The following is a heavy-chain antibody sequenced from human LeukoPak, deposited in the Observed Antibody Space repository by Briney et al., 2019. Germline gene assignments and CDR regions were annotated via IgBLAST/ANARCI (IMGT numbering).Heavy chain of an antibody. D-gene: IGHD1-7*01. CDR3: AKRTSENYYFDY. J-gene: IGHJ4*02. CDR1: GFTFSSYA. V-gene: IGHV3-23*01. Sequence: GGSLRLSCAASGFTFSSYAMGWVRQAPGKGLEWVSAISGSGVSTYYADSVKGWFTISRDNSKNTLYLQMNSLRAEDTAVYYCAKRTSENYYFDYWGQGNLVTVSS. CDR2: ISGSGVST.